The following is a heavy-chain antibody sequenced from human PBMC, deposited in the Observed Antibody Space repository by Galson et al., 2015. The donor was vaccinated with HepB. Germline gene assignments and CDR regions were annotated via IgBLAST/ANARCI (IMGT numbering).Heavy chain of an antibody. V-gene: IGHV3-23*01. CDR2: ISGSGGST. CDR1: GFTFSSYA. CDR3: AKGATIFGVVNYYYYMDV. J-gene: IGHJ6*03. D-gene: IGHD3-3*01. Sequence: SLRLSCAASGFTFSSYAMSWVRQAPGKGLEWVSAISGSGGSTYYADSVKGRFTISRDNSKNTLYLQMNSLRAEDTAVYYCAKGATIFGVVNYYYYMDVWGKGTTVTVSS.